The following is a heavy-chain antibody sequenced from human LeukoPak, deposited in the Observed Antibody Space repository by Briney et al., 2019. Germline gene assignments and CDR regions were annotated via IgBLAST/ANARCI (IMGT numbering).Heavy chain of an antibody. J-gene: IGHJ5*02. CDR3: AKFLDYGLPGGWFDP. CDR1: GFTFSSYA. V-gene: IGHV3-30-3*02. D-gene: IGHD4-17*01. Sequence: PGGSLRLSCAASGFTFSSYAMHWVRQAPGKGLEWVAVISYDGSNKYYADSVKGRFTISRDNSKNTLYLQMNSLRAEDTAVYYCAKFLDYGLPGGWFDPWGQGTLVTVSS. CDR2: ISYDGSNK.